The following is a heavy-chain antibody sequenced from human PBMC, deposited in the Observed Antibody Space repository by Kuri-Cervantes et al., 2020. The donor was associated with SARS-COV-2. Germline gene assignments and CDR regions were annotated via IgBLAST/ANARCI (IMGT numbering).Heavy chain of an antibody. D-gene: IGHD3-22*01. Sequence: GESLKISCAASGFTFSSYSMNWVRQAPGKGLEWVSYISSSSSTIYYADSVKGRFTISRDNAKNSLYLQMNSLRDEDTAVYYCAGDGGSSGYDIDYWGQGTLVTVSS. V-gene: IGHV3-48*02. J-gene: IGHJ4*02. CDR1: GFTFSSYS. CDR2: ISSSSSTI. CDR3: AGDGGSSGYDIDY.